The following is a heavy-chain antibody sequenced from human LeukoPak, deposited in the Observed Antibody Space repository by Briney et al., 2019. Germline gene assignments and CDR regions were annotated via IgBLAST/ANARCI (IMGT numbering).Heavy chain of an antibody. CDR2: ISSSSSYI. CDR1: GFTFSSYS. Sequence: GGSLRLSCAASGFTFSSYSMNWVRQAPGKGLEWVSSISSSSSYIYYADSVKGRFTIPRDNAKNSLYLQMNSLRAEDTAVYYCARDGAGPRFGYWGQGTLVTVSS. J-gene: IGHJ4*02. V-gene: IGHV3-21*01. CDR3: ARDGAGPRFGY. D-gene: IGHD1-26*01.